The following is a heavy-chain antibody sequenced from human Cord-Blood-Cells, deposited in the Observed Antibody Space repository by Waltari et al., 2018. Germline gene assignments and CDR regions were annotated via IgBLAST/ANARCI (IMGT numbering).Heavy chain of an antibody. D-gene: IGHD3-22*01. J-gene: IGHJ4*02. CDR3: ARAKGYYYDSSGYFDY. Sequence: VQLVQSGAEGKKPGASVKVSCKASGDTSISSDMNAVGQAPRQGLEWMGWISAYNGITNYAQKLQGRVTMTTDTSTSTAYMELRSLRSDDTAVYYCARAKGYYYDSSGYFDYWGQGTLVTVSS. CDR1: GDTSISSD. CDR2: ISAYNGIT. V-gene: IGHV1-18*01.